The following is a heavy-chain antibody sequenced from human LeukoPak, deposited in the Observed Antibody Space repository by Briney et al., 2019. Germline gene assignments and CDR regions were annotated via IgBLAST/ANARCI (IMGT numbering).Heavy chain of an antibody. J-gene: IGHJ5*02. CDR1: GFTFNSYS. V-gene: IGHV3-23*01. CDR2: ISGSGGST. CDR3: AKEAVTYYYDSSGFNWFDP. Sequence: GGSLTLSCAASGFTFNSYSMNWVRQAPGKGLEWVSAISGSGGSTYYADSVKGRFTISRDNSKNTLYLQMNSLRAEDTAVYYCAKEAVTYYYDSSGFNWFDPWGQGTLVTVSS. D-gene: IGHD3-22*01.